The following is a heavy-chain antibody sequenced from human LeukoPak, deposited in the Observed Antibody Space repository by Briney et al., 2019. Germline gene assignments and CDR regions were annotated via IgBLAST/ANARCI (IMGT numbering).Heavy chain of an antibody. CDR3: ARGAGYPFYMDV. Sequence: GGSLRLSCAASGFIVSSDYMSWVRQAPGKGLEWVSLIYDGGRTYYADPVKGRFTISRDNSNTLHLQMNSLRSEDTAVCYCARGAGYPFYMDVWGKGTTVTVS. CDR2: IYDGGRT. CDR1: GFIVSSDY. J-gene: IGHJ6*03. D-gene: IGHD5-18*01. V-gene: IGHV3-66*02.